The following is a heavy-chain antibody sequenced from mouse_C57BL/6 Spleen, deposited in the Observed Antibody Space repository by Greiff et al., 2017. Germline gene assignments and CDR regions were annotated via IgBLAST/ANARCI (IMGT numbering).Heavy chain of an antibody. J-gene: IGHJ1*03. CDR1: GFTFTDYY. V-gene: IGHV7-3*01. CDR2: IRNKANGYTT. CDR3: ARLYGNYVWYFDV. D-gene: IGHD2-1*01. Sequence: EVKVVESGGGLVQPAGSLSLSCAASGFTFTDYYMSWVRQPPGKALEWLGFIRNKANGYTTEYSASVKGRFTISRDNSQSILYLQMNALRADDSATYYCARLYGNYVWYFDVWGTVTTVTVSS.